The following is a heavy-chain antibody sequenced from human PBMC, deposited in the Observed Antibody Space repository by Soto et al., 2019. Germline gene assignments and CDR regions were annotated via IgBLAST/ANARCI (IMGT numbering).Heavy chain of an antibody. CDR3: AKRGPAAYYYGMDV. Sequence: SLRLSCAASGFTFSSYGMHWVRQAPGKGLEWVAAISYDGSNKYYADSVKGRFTISRDNSKNTLYLQMNSLRAEDTAVYYCAKRGPAAYYYGMDVWGQGTTVTVSS. CDR2: ISYDGSNK. CDR1: GFTFSSYG. V-gene: IGHV3-30*18. D-gene: IGHD2-2*01. J-gene: IGHJ6*02.